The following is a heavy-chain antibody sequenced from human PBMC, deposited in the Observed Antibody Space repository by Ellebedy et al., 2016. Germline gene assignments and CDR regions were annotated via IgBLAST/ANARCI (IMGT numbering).Heavy chain of an antibody. CDR2: ISWNSGSI. CDR3: AKDMKVRGVIIGPNDY. Sequence: SLKISCAASGFTFDDYAMHWVRQAPGKGLEWVSGISWNSGSIGYADSVKGRFTISRDNAKNSLYLQMNSLRAEDTALYYCAKDMKVRGVIIGPNDYWGQGTLVTVSS. V-gene: IGHV3-9*01. CDR1: GFTFDDYA. D-gene: IGHD3-10*01. J-gene: IGHJ4*02.